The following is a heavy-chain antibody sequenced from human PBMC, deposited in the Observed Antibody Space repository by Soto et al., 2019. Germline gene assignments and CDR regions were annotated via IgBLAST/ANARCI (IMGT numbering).Heavy chain of an antibody. Sequence: EVQLVESGGGLVKPGGSLRLSCAASGFTFSSYSMNWVRQAPGKGLEWVSSISSSSSYIYYADSVRGRFTISRDNAKNSLYLKMNSLRAEDTAVYYCARDLISGSYYNYYYGMDVWGQGTTVTVSS. CDR2: ISSSSSYI. CDR1: GFTFSSYS. V-gene: IGHV3-21*01. CDR3: ARDLISGSYYNYYYGMDV. J-gene: IGHJ6*02. D-gene: IGHD1-26*01.